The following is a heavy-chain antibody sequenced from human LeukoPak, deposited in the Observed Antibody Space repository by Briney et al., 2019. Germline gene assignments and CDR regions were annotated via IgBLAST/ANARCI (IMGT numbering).Heavy chain of an antibody. Sequence: GGSLRLSCAASGFTLSGYSMSWVRQAPGKGLEWVSGISDSGGKTDYVDSVKGRFTVSRDNSKNTVYLQMNSLRAEDTAVYYCAARAGGFRHFDYWGQGTLVTVSS. D-gene: IGHD3-10*01. V-gene: IGHV3-23*01. CDR3: AARAGGFRHFDY. CDR1: GFTLSGYS. CDR2: ISDSGGKT. J-gene: IGHJ4*02.